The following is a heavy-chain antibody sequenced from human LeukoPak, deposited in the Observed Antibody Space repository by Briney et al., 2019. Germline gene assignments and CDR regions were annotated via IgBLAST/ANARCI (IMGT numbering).Heavy chain of an antibody. CDR2: TNPNSGGT. D-gene: IGHD3-3*01. CDR3: ARDLYDSAGMDV. CDR1: GYTFTGYY. V-gene: IGHV1-2*02. Sequence: ASVKVSCKASGYTFTGYYMHWVRQAPGQGLEWMGWTNPNSGGTNYAQKFQGRVTMTRDTSISTAYMELSRLRSDDTAVYYCARDLYDSAGMDVWGQGTTVTVSS. J-gene: IGHJ6*02.